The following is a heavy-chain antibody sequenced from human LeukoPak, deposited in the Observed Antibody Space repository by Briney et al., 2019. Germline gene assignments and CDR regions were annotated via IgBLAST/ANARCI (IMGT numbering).Heavy chain of an antibody. CDR3: AREADGFDI. CDR1: GFTFSRYT. Sequence: GGSLRLSCSASGFTFSRYTMHWARQAPGKGLEWVALLAYDETFRYYADSVKGRFTISRDTAKTTLDLQMNSLTTEDTALYYCAREADGFDIWGQGTMVTVSS. V-gene: IGHV3-30*16. J-gene: IGHJ3*02. CDR2: LAYDETFR.